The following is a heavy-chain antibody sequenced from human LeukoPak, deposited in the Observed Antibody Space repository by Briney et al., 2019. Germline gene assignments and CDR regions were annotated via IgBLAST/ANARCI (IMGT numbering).Heavy chain of an antibody. V-gene: IGHV3-9*01. CDR3: VKATGSQPRAGAFDF. Sequence: PAGSLRLSCVSSGFTFDDHAMNWVRQAPGKGLEWVAGISWNSGRIGYADSVKGRFTISRDNTKNSLDLQMTGLRSEDTALYYCVKATGSQPRAGAFDFWGQGTSVTVSS. CDR1: GFTFDDHA. D-gene: IGHD1-26*01. J-gene: IGHJ3*01. CDR2: ISWNSGRI.